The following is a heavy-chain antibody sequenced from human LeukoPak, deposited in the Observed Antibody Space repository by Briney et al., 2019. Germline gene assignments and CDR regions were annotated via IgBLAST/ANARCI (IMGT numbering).Heavy chain of an antibody. V-gene: IGHV4-59*08. CDR2: IYYSGST. CDR3: ASSYNWNDGSDY. Sequence: SETLSLTCTVSGGSISSYYWSWIRQPPGKGLEWIGYIYYSGSTNYNPSLKSRVTISVDTSKNQFSLKLSSVTAADTAVYYCASSYNWNDGSDYWGQGTLVTVSS. D-gene: IGHD1-1*01. J-gene: IGHJ4*02. CDR1: GGSISSYY.